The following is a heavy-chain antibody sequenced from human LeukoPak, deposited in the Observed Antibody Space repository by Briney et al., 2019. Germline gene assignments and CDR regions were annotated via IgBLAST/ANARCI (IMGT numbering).Heavy chain of an antibody. D-gene: IGHD2-2*01. CDR2: IYPGDSDT. V-gene: IGHV5-51*01. Sequence: GESLKISCKGSGYSFTSYWIGWVRQMPGKGLEGMGIIYPGDSDTRYSPSFQGQVTISADKSISTAYLQWSSLKASDTAMYYCARPRTEYCSSTSCYHYFDYWGQGTLVTVSS. J-gene: IGHJ4*02. CDR3: ARPRTEYCSSTSCYHYFDY. CDR1: GYSFTSYW.